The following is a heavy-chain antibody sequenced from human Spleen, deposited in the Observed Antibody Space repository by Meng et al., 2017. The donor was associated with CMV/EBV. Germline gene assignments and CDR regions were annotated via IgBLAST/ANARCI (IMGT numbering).Heavy chain of an antibody. J-gene: IGHJ5*02. CDR2: ISAYNHNT. D-gene: IGHD2-15*01. CDR1: GYTFTSYG. Sequence: ASVQVSCKASGYTFTSYGITWVRQAPGQGLEWMGWISAYNHNTHYAQSLQDRVTMTTDTSTSTAYMELRSLRSDDTAVYYCAGDVSKRYCSGGSCYGPGWFDPWGQGTLVTVSS. CDR3: AGDVSKRYCSGGSCYGPGWFDP. V-gene: IGHV1-18*01.